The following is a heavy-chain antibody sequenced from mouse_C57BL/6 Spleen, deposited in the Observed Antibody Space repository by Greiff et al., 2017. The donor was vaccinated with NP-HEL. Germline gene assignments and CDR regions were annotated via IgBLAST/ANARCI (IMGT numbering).Heavy chain of an antibody. Sequence: QVQLQQSGAELVKPGASVKLSCKASGYTFTEYTIPWVKQRSGQGLEWIGWFYPGSGSIKYNEKFKDKATVTADKSSTPVYMELSRLTSEDSAVYVCAGREGYGSSYGDAMDYWGQGTSVTVSS. CDR3: AGREGYGSSYGDAMDY. V-gene: IGHV1-62-2*01. J-gene: IGHJ4*01. CDR1: GYTFTEYT. CDR2: FYPGSGSI. D-gene: IGHD1-1*01.